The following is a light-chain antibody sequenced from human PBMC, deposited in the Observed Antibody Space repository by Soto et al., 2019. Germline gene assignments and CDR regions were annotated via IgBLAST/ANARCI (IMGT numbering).Light chain of an antibody. CDR2: DAP. V-gene: IGKV3-11*01. Sequence: EIVLTQSPGTLSLSPGERVTLSCRASQSVSSSYLAWYQQKPGQAPRLLIYDAPNRATGIPARFSGSGSGTDFTLTISSLEPEDFAVYYCQQCSKWPPKFGQGTKVDIK. CDR1: QSVSSSY. J-gene: IGKJ1*01. CDR3: QQCSKWPPK.